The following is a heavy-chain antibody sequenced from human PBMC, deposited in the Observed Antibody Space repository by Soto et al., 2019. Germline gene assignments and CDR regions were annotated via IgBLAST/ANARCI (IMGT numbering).Heavy chain of an antibody. CDR2: IYYSGST. D-gene: IGHD4-17*01. Sequence: QVQLQESGPGLVKPSQTLSLTCTVSGGSISSGDYYWSWIRQPAGKGLEWIGYIYYSGSTYYNPSLKSRVTITVDTYKNQFSLKLSSVTAADTAVYYCARGPYGDYVYYFDYWGQGTLVTVSS. J-gene: IGHJ4*02. CDR1: GGSISSGDYY. CDR3: ARGPYGDYVYYFDY. V-gene: IGHV4-30-4*01.